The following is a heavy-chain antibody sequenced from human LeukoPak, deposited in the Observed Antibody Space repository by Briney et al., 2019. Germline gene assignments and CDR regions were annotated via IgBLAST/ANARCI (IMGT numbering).Heavy chain of an antibody. CDR1: GYTFTGYY. Sequence: ASVKVSCKASGYTFTGYYMLWVRQAAGQGLEWMGWIHPNSGGTNYAQKFQGRVTMTRDTYISTAYMELSRLISDDTAVYYCARGKYDFWSADNPPFGYWGQGTLVTVSS. J-gene: IGHJ4*02. V-gene: IGHV1-2*02. CDR3: ARGKYDFWSADNPPFGY. CDR2: IHPNSGGT. D-gene: IGHD3-3*01.